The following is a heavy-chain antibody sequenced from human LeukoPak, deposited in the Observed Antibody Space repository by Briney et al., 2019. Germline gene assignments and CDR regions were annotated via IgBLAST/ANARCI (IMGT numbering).Heavy chain of an antibody. D-gene: IGHD1-26*01. Sequence: GGSLRLSCAASGFTFSSYWMSWVRQAPGKGLEWVANIKQDGSEKYYVDSVKGRFTISRDNAKNSLYLQMNSLRAEETAVYYCAKDLVGATLDYYFDSWGQGTLVTVSS. CDR3: AKDLVGATLDYYFDS. CDR2: IKQDGSEK. J-gene: IGHJ4*02. V-gene: IGHV3-7*01. CDR1: GFTFSSYW.